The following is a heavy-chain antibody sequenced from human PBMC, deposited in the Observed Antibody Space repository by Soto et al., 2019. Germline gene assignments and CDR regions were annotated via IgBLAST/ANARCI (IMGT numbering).Heavy chain of an antibody. CDR3: ARAYQLLPSFAFWFDP. V-gene: IGHV4-4*07. J-gene: IGHJ5*02. CDR2: IYTSGST. CDR1: GGSISSYY. D-gene: IGHD2-2*01. Sequence: PSETLSLTCTVSGGSISSYYWSWIRQPAGKGLEWIGRIYTSGSTNYNPSLKSRATMSVDTSKNQFSLKLSSVTAADTAVYYCARAYQLLPSFAFWFDPWGQGTLVT.